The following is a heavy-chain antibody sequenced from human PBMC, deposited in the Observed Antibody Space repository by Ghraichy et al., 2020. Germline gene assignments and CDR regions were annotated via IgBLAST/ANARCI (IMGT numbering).Heavy chain of an antibody. CDR2: IYSGGGT. J-gene: IGHJ4*02. CDR1: GFTVSNNY. D-gene: IGHD5-24*01. Sequence: GGSLRLSCAASGFTVSNNYMSWVRQAPGKGLEWVSLIYSGGGTLYADSVKGRFTISRDSSKNTLYLQMNSLRAEDTAVYYCTRDSNGMAKTPGWGQGTLFTVSS. V-gene: IGHV3-53*01. CDR3: TRDSNGMAKTPG.